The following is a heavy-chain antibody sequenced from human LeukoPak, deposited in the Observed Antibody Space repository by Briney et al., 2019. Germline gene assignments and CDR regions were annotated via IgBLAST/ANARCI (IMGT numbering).Heavy chain of an antibody. Sequence: SETLSLTCAVYGGSFSAYCWSWIRQPPGKGLEWIGEINHSGSINYNSSLKSRVTISVDTSKNQFSLKVSSVTAADTAVYYCARGLRMGRFDYWGQGTLVTVSS. D-gene: IGHD2-8*01. CDR3: ARGLRMGRFDY. CDR2: INHSGSI. J-gene: IGHJ4*02. V-gene: IGHV4-34*01. CDR1: GGSFSAYC.